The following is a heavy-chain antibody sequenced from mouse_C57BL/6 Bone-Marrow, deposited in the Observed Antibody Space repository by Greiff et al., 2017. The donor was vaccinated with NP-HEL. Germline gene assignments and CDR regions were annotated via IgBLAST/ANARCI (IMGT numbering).Heavy chain of an antibody. V-gene: IGHV10-3*01. CDR2: ISSESSNYAT. Sequence: EVQLVESGGGLVQPKGSLKLSCAASGFTFNTYAMHWVRQAPGKGLEWVARISSESSNYATYYAVSVKARFTISRDDSQIMLYLQMNNLKTEDTAMYYCVAVDWYFDVWGTGTTVTVSS. D-gene: IGHD6-1*01. CDR1: GFTFNTYA. J-gene: IGHJ1*03. CDR3: VAVDWYFDV.